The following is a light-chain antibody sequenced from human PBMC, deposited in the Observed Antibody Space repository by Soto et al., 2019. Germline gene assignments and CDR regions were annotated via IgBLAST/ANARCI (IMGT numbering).Light chain of an antibody. Sequence: DTQMTPSPSALSASIGDRVTITCQASQDISNCLNWYQQKPGKAPQLLIYDASKLETGVPLRFSGSGSGTDFSLTISSLQPEDIATFYCQQYDSLPFTFGQGTNLEIK. J-gene: IGKJ2*01. CDR3: QQYDSLPFT. V-gene: IGKV1-33*01. CDR2: DAS. CDR1: QDISNC.